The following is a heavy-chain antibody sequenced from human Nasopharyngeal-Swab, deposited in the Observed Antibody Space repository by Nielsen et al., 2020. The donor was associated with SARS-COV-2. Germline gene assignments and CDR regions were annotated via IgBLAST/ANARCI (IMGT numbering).Heavy chain of an antibody. Sequence: ASVKVSCKASGYTFTSYYMHWVRQAPGQGLEWMGIINPSGGSTSYAQKFQGRVTMTRETSTSTVYIGLSSLRSEDTAVYYCARDSQNLRCWDYWGQGTLVTVSS. J-gene: IGHJ4*02. D-gene: IGHD4-17*01. CDR2: INPSGGST. V-gene: IGHV1-46*01. CDR1: GYTFTSYY. CDR3: ARDSQNLRCWDY.